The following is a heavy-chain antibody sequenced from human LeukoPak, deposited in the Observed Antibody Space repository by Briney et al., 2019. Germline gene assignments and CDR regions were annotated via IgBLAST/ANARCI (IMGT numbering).Heavy chain of an antibody. CDR2: IYYSGST. CDR1: GGSISSSSYY. J-gene: IGHJ4*02. Sequence: PSETLSLTCTVSGGSISSSSYYWGWIRQPPGKGLEWIGSIYYSGSTYYNPSLKSRVTMSVDTSKNQFSLKLSSVTAADTAVYYCARAVGLTYYDILTGLPSSRGRYFDYWGQGTLVTVSS. V-gene: IGHV4-39*07. CDR3: ARAVGLTYYDILTGLPSSRGRYFDY. D-gene: IGHD3-9*01.